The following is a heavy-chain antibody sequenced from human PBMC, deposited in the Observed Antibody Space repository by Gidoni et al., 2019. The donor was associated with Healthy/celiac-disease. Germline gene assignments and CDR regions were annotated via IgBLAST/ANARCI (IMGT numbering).Heavy chain of an antibody. CDR3: ARDPNYYDSSGSGDAFDI. Sequence: QVQLVESGGGVVQPGRSLRLSCAASGFTFSSYGMHWVRQAPGKGLEWVAVIWYDGSNKYYADSVKGRFTISRDNSKNTLYLQMNSLRAEDTAVYYCARDPNYYDSSGSGDAFDIWGQGTMVTVSS. D-gene: IGHD3-22*01. J-gene: IGHJ3*02. CDR2: IWYDGSNK. V-gene: IGHV3-33*01. CDR1: GFTFSSYG.